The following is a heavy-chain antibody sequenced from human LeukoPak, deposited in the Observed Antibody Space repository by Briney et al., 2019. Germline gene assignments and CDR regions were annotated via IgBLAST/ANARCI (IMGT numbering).Heavy chain of an antibody. CDR3: ATSISTPGAFDI. J-gene: IGHJ4*02. CDR1: SITFTKAW. V-gene: IGHV3-15*07. D-gene: IGHD1-1*01. CDR2: IVSETVGGRT. Sequence: GGSLRLSCAASSITFTKAWMNWVRQAPGKGLEWVARIVSETVGGRTDYAASVKGRFTISRDDSKSTLFLQMSSLKIEDTAVYYCATSISTPGAFDIWGQGVLVTVSS.